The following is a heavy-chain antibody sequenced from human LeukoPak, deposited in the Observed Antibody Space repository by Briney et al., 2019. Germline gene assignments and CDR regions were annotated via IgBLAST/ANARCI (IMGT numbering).Heavy chain of an antibody. J-gene: IGHJ3*02. CDR2: IYYSGST. Sequence: SESLSLTCTVSGGSISSSSYYWCWIRQPPGKGLEWIGSIYYSGSTYYNPSLKSRVTISVDTSKNQFSLKLSSVTAADTAVYYCARQECLVLGGAFDIWGQGTLVTVSS. CDR1: GGSISSSSYY. V-gene: IGHV4-39*01. CDR3: ARQECLVLGGAFDI. D-gene: IGHD6-19*01.